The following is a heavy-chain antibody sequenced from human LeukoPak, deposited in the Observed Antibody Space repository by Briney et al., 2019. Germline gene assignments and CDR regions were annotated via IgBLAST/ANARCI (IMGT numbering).Heavy chain of an antibody. Sequence: GGSLRPSCAASGFSFSSHGMSWVRQAPGKGLEWVSGIIGGAGSTYYADSVRGRFTISGDNSKNTLYLQMNSLRADDTAVYYCAHGTMYQLDSWGQGTLVTVSS. CDR2: IIGGAGST. D-gene: IGHD2-2*01. V-gene: IGHV3-23*01. CDR1: GFSFSSHG. J-gene: IGHJ4*02. CDR3: AHGTMYQLDS.